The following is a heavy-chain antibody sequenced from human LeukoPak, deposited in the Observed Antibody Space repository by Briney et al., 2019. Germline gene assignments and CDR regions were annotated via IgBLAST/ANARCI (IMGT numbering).Heavy chain of an antibody. CDR3: AGEGGSYNLLDAFDI. Sequence: PGGSLRLSCAASGFTFDDYGMSWVRQAPGKGLEWVSGVNWNGVSTGYADSVKGRFTISRDNAKNSLYLQMNSLRAEDTAVYYCAGEGGSYNLLDAFDIWGQGTMVTVSS. CDR1: GFTFDDYG. CDR2: VNWNGVST. J-gene: IGHJ3*02. V-gene: IGHV3-20*04. D-gene: IGHD1-26*01.